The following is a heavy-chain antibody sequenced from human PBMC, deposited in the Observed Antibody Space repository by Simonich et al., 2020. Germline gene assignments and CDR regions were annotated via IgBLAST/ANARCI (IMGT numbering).Heavy chain of an antibody. CDR1: GGSFSGYY. CDR3: ARGKGWKNAFDI. Sequence: QVQLQQWGAGLLKPSETLSLTCAVYGGSFSGYYWGWIRQPPGKGLEWIGEIKHSVGTNDNPSRKGRVTISVDTSKNQFSLKRSSVTAADTAVYYCARGKGWKNAFDIWGQGTMVTVSS. D-gene: IGHD1-1*01. J-gene: IGHJ3*02. CDR2: IKHSVGT. V-gene: IGHV4-34*01.